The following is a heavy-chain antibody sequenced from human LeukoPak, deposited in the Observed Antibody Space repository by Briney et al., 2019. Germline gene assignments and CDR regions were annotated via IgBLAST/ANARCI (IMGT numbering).Heavy chain of an antibody. D-gene: IGHD3-16*01. CDR1: GFIFRDYA. CDR3: AKASWVSSADAVL. V-gene: IGHV3-23*01. Sequence: PGGSLRLSCVASGFIFRDYAMSWVRQTPAGGLEWVSSLRGDGETFYTDSVKGRFTLSRDHSRNTVCLQLSNLRVEDTAVYYCAKASWVSSADAVLWGQGTLVTVS. J-gene: IGHJ4*02. CDR2: LRGDGET.